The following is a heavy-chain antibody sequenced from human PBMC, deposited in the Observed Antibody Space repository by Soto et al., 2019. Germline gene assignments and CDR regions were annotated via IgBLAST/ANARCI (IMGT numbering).Heavy chain of an antibody. CDR1: GFTFTSSA. CDR2: IVVGSGNT. Sequence: SVKVSCKASGFTFTSSAMQWVRQARGQRLEWIGWIVVGSGNTNYAQKFQERVTITRDMSTSTAYMELSSLRSEDTAVYYCASNINYYYYYGMDVWGQGTTVTVS. D-gene: IGHD2-15*01. CDR3: ASNINYYYYYGMDV. J-gene: IGHJ6*02. V-gene: IGHV1-58*02.